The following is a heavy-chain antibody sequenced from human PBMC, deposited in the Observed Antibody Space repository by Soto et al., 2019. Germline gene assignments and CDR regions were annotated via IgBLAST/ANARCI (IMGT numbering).Heavy chain of an antibody. V-gene: IGHV3-48*02. Sequence: PGGSLRLSCAASGFTFTSYSMNWVRQAPGQGLEWVSYITSKSTTIKYADSVKGRFTVSRDNAKNSLYLQLNSLRDEDTAVYYCAREMGACSDSSCYPGPYDSWGQGTLVTGSS. J-gene: IGHJ5*02. CDR2: ITSKSTTI. CDR3: AREMGACSDSSCYPGPYDS. D-gene: IGHD3-16*01. CDR1: GFTFTSYS.